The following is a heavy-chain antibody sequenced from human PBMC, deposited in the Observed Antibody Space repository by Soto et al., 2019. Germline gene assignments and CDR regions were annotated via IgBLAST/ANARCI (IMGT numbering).Heavy chain of an antibody. CDR1: GFTFSSYW. J-gene: IGHJ3*02. CDR2: IKQDGSEK. CDR3: ARRGNDYGDYDAFDN. D-gene: IGHD4-17*01. V-gene: IGHV3-7*01. Sequence: GGSLRLSCAPSGFTFSSYWMSWVRQAPGKGLEWVANIKQDGSEKYYVDSVKGRFTISRDNANNSLYLQMNSLRAEDTAVYYCARRGNDYGDYDAFDNWGQGTMVTVSS.